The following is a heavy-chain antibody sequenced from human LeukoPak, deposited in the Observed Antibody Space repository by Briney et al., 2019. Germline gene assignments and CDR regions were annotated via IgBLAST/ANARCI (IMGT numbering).Heavy chain of an antibody. J-gene: IGHJ4*02. V-gene: IGHV3-15*01. CDR3: TTGTVVTPPFDY. CDR1: GFTFSNAW. Sequence: GGSLRLSCAASGFTFSNAWMSWVRQAPGKGLEWVGRIKSKTDGGTTDYAAPVKGRFTISRDDSENTLYLQMNSLKTEDTAVYYCTTGTVVTPPFDYWGQGTLVTVSS. D-gene: IGHD4-23*01. CDR2: IKSKTDGGTT.